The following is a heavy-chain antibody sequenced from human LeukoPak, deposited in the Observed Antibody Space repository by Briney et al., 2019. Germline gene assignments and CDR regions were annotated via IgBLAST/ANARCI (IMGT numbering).Heavy chain of an antibody. D-gene: IGHD3-22*01. CDR2: ISGSGGST. V-gene: IGHV3-23*01. J-gene: IGHJ3*02. CDR3: AKDSPSYYDSSGYWFDAFDI. Sequence: PGGSLRLSCAASGFTFSSYAMSWVRQAPGKGLEWVSAISGSGGSTYYADSVKGRFTISGDNSKNTLYLQRNSLRAEDTAVYYCAKDSPSYYDSSGYWFDAFDIWGQGTMVTVSS. CDR1: GFTFSSYA.